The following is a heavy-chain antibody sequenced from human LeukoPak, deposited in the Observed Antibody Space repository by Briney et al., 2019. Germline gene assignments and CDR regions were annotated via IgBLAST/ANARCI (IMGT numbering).Heavy chain of an antibody. CDR3: ARENSKWGIAAAADRAYYYYYGMDV. CDR1: GYTFTIYG. D-gene: IGHD6-13*01. CDR2: ISAYNGNT. V-gene: IGHV1-18*01. Sequence: ASVKVSCKASGYTFTIYGISWVRQAPGQGLEWMGWISAYNGNTNYAQKLQGRVTMTTDTSTSTAYMELRSLRSDDTAVYYCARENSKWGIAAAADRAYYYYYGMDVWGQGTTVTVSS. J-gene: IGHJ6*02.